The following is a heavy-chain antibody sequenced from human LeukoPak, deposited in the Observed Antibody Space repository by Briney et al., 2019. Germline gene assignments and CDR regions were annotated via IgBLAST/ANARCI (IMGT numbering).Heavy chain of an antibody. CDR2: INPSGGST. D-gene: IGHD4-17*01. CDR1: GYTFTSYY. V-gene: IGHV1-46*01. CDR3: ARDFHDYGDPPYYYYYMDV. Sequence: ASVKVSCKASGYTFTSYYMHWVRQAPGQGLEWMGIINPSGGSTSYAQKFQGRVTMTRDMSTSTVYMELSSLRSEDTAVYYCARDFHDYGDPPYYYYYMDVWGKGTTVTVSS. J-gene: IGHJ6*03.